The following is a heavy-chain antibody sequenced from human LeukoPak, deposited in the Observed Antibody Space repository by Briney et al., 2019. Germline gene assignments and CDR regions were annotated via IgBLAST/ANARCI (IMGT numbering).Heavy chain of an antibody. CDR2: IYYSGST. V-gene: IGHV4-39*07. CDR1: GGSISSSSYY. J-gene: IGHJ4*02. Sequence: SETLSLTCTVSGGSISSSSYYWGWIRQPPGNGLEWIGSIYYSGSTYYNPSLKSRVTISVDTSKNQFSLKLSSVTAADTAVYYCAREEDYGAFFDYWGQGTLVTVSS. D-gene: IGHD4-17*01. CDR3: AREEDYGAFFDY.